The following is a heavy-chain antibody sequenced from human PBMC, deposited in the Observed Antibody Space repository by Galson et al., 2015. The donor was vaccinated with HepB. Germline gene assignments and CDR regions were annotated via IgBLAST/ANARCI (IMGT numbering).Heavy chain of an antibody. CDR2: MSSSGAI. D-gene: IGHD6-19*01. J-gene: IGHJ4*02. CDR3: ATTGWLSEF. V-gene: IGHV3-23*01. Sequence: SLRLSCAASRFNFDDYAMHWVRQAPGKGLEWVSGMSSSGAIFYADSVKGRFTFSGDNSKNTVYLQMSSLRVEDTALYYCATTGWLSEFWGRGTLVTVSS. CDR1: RFNFDDYA.